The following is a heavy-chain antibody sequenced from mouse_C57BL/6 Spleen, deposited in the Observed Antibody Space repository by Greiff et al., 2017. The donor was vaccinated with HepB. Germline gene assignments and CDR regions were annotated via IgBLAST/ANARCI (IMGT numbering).Heavy chain of an antibody. Sequence: EVKLVESGPGMVKPSQSLSLTCTVTGYSITSGYDWHWIRPFPGNKLEWMGYISYSGSTNYNPSLKSRISITHDTSKNHFFLKLNSVTTEDTATYYCARALDGYPYYFDYWGQGTTLTVSS. D-gene: IGHD2-3*01. CDR3: ARALDGYPYYFDY. CDR2: ISYSGST. CDR1: GYSITSGYD. V-gene: IGHV3-1*01. J-gene: IGHJ2*01.